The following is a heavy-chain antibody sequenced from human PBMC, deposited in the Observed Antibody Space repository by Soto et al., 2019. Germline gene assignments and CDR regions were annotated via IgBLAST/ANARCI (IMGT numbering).Heavy chain of an antibody. V-gene: IGHV1-69*02. CDR2: IIPIVGMV. CDR1: GDTFSSYT. CDR3: XXXXXAKLNYYYYMDV. J-gene: IGHJ6*03. Sequence: QVQLVQSGAEVKKPGSSVKVSCKSSGDTFSSYTINWVRQAPGQGLEWMGRIIPIVGMVNFAQRFEGRITITADKFTSTAYXXXXXXXXXDXAVYXCXXXXXAKLNYYYYMDVWGKGTTVTVSS.